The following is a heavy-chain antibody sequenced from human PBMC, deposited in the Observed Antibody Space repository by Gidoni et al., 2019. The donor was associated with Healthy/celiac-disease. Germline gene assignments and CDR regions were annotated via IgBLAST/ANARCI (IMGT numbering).Heavy chain of an antibody. CDR3: AKSGSGSYDGYYYGMDV. Sequence: EVQLVESGGGLVQPGRSLRLSCAASGFPFDDYAMHWVRQAPGKGLEWVSGISWNSGSIGYADSVKGRFTISRDNAKNSLYLQMNSLRAEDTALYYCAKSGSGSYDGYYYGMDVWGQGTTVTVSS. CDR1: GFPFDDYA. D-gene: IGHD3-10*01. V-gene: IGHV3-9*01. CDR2: ISWNSGSI. J-gene: IGHJ6*02.